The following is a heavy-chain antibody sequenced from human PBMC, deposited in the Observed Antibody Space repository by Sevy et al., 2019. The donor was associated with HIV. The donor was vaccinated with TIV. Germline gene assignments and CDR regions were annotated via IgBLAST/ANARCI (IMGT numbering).Heavy chain of an antibody. CDR1: GFTFSTYG. CDR3: ATDCGGAGDCYLYFDY. Sequence: GGSLRLSCPASGFTFSTYGMHWVRQAPGKGLEWAAAISYDGTKKYYADSVKGRFTISRDNSKNTLYLEINGLRPEDTAIYYCATDCGGAGDCYLYFDYWGQGALVTVSS. D-gene: IGHD2-21*02. V-gene: IGHV3-30*03. J-gene: IGHJ4*02. CDR2: ISYDGTKK.